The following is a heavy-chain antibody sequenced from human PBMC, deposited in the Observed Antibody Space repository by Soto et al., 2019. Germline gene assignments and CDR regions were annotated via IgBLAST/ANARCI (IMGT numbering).Heavy chain of an antibody. CDR1: GGTFKNYA. D-gene: IGHD2-8*01. CDR3: ARGPPRRDGYNTN. Sequence: QVQLVQSGAEVKKPGSSVKVSCKASGGTFKNYAIRWVRQAPGQGLEWMGGIIPIFDTPDYAQKFQGRVTITADKSRTIVYMELSILRSEDTAVYYCARGPPRRDGYNTNWGQGTLVTVSS. J-gene: IGHJ4*02. V-gene: IGHV1-69*06. CDR2: IIPIFDTP.